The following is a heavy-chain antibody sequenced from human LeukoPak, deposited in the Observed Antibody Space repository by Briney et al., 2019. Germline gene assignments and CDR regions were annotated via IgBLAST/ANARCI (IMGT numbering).Heavy chain of an antibody. V-gene: IGHV1-69*04. CDR3: ARGFYSGSRTPFDY. CDR2: IIPILGIA. CDR1: GGTFSSYA. Sequence: ASVKVSCKASGGTFSSYAISWVRQAPGQGLEWMGRIIPILGIANYAQKFQGRVTITADKSTSTAYMELSSLRSDDTAVYYCARGFYSGSRTPFDYWGQGTLVTVSS. J-gene: IGHJ4*02. D-gene: IGHD1-26*01.